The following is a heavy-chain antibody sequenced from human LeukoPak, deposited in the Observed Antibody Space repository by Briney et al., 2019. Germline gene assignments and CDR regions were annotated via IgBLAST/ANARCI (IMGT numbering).Heavy chain of an antibody. J-gene: IGHJ4*02. CDR2: IKPDGSST. V-gene: IGHV3-74*01. CDR3: TTIYSGSVDY. Sequence: GGSLRLSCAASGFSFSSYSMNWVRQAPGEGLVWVSRIKPDGSSTSYADSVKGRFTISRDNAKNTLYLQMNSLRAEDTAVYYCTTIYSGSVDYWGQGTLVTVSS. D-gene: IGHD5-12*01. CDR1: GFSFSSYS.